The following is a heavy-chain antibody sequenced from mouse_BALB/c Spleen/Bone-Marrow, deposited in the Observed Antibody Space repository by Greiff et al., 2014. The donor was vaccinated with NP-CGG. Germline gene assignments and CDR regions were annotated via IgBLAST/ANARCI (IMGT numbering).Heavy chain of an antibody. V-gene: IGHV1-39*01. D-gene: IGHD2-14*01. CDR1: GHSFTGYN. CDR2: IDPYYGTT. CDR3: TRSRAYFRDWFAY. J-gene: IGHJ3*01. Sequence: VQLQQSGPELEKPGASVKISCKASGHSFTGYNMNWVKQSHGKSLEWIGNIDPYYGTTTFNQKFKDKATLTVDKSSSTAYMQLKSLTSEDSAVYHCTRSRAYFRDWFAYWGQGTLVTVSA.